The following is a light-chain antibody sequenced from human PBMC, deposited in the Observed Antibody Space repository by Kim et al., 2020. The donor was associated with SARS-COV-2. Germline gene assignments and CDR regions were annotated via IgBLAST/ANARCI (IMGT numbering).Light chain of an antibody. CDR2: EDN. V-gene: IGLV6-57*03. CDR3: QSYDSSNWV. J-gene: IGLJ3*02. CDR1: RGGIASNY. Sequence: GKPRTHSRTRRRGGIASNYVHRCQQRPGSAPTTVIYEDNQRPSGVPDRFSGSMDSSSNSASLTSSGLETEDEADYYCQSYDSSNWVFGGGTQLTVL.